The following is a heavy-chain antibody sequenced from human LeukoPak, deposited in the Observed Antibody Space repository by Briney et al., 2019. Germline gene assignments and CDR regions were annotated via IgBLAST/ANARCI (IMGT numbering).Heavy chain of an antibody. Sequence: SETLSLTCSVSGGSISSYYWSWIRQPPGKGPEWIGYIYYSGNTNYNPSLKSRVTISVDTSKNQFSLKLSSVTAADTAVYYCARQYFDILTGYPLRFDPWGQGTLVTVSS. CDR1: GGSISSYY. CDR3: ARQYFDILTGYPLRFDP. D-gene: IGHD3-9*01. CDR2: IYYSGNT. J-gene: IGHJ5*02. V-gene: IGHV4-59*08.